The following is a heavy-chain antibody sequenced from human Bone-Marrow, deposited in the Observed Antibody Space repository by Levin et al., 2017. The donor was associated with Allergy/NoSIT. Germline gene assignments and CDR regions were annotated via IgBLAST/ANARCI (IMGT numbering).Heavy chain of an antibody. V-gene: IGHV3-9*01. CDR1: GFTFDDYA. Sequence: GGSLRLSCAASGFTFDDYAMHWVRQAPGKGLEWVSGISWNSGSIGYADSVKGRFTISRDNAKNSLYLQMNSLRAEDTALYYCARGRRSGYGILWFGEQPYYYYGMDVWGQGTTVTVSS. J-gene: IGHJ6*02. CDR3: ARGRRSGYGILWFGEQPYYYYGMDV. D-gene: IGHD3-10*01. CDR2: ISWNSGSI.